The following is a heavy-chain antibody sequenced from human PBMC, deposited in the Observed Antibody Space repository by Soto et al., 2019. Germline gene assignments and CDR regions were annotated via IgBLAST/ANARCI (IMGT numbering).Heavy chain of an antibody. CDR3: ARYIAAAGTRWFDP. Sequence: PSETLSLTCTVSGGSISSSSYYWGWIRQPPGKGLEWIGSIYYSGSTYYNTSLKSRVTISVDTSKNQFSLKLSSVTAADTAVYYCARYIAAAGTRWFDPWGQGTLVTVSS. CDR1: GGSISSSSYY. CDR2: IYYSGST. D-gene: IGHD6-13*01. V-gene: IGHV4-39*01. J-gene: IGHJ5*02.